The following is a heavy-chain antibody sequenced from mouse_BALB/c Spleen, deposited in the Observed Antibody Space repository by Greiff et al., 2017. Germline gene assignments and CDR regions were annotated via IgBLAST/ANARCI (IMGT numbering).Heavy chain of an antibody. CDR1: GYSITSDYA. V-gene: IGHV3-2*02. J-gene: IGHJ3*01. CDR3: AQYAWFAY. D-gene: IGHD2-14*01. CDR2: ISYSGST. Sequence: EVKLQESGPGLVKPSQSLSLTCTVTGYSITSDYAWNWIRQFPGNKLEWMGYISYSGSTSYNPSLKSRISITRDTSKNQFFLQLNSVTTEDTATYYCAQYAWFAYWGQGTLVTVSA.